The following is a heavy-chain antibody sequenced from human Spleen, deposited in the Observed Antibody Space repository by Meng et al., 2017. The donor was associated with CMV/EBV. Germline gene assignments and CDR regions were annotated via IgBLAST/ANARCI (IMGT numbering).Heavy chain of an antibody. CDR3: AKAPVHYDFWSGYSGGMDV. D-gene: IGHD3-3*01. J-gene: IGHJ6*02. CDR1: GFTLSKYW. CDR2: INNDGSTT. Sequence: GESLKISCVASGFTLSKYWIHWVRQAPGKGLVSVSSINNDGSTTIYADSVKGRFTMSRDNAKNTVYLQMNSLRAEDTALYYCAKAPVHYDFWSGYSGGMDVWGQGTTVTVSS. V-gene: IGHV3-74*01.